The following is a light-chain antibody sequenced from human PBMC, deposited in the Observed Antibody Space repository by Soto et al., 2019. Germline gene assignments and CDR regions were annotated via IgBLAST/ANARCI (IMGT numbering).Light chain of an antibody. V-gene: IGKV1D-12*01. J-gene: IGKJ4*01. CDR3: QQANSFPLT. CDR2: AAS. CDR1: QGISTC. Sequence: DIQMTQSPSSVSASVGDRVTITCRASQGISTCLAWYQQNPGQDPRLLINAASSLQSGVPSRFSGSGSGTDFTLTISSLQPEDFATYYCQQANSFPLTFGGGTKVEIK.